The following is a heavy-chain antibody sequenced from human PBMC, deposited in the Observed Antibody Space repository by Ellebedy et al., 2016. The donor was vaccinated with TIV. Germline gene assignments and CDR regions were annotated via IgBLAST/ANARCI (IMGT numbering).Heavy chain of an antibody. CDR1: GFTVSSNY. V-gene: IGHV3-53*01. CDR3: ARKNSSGWTFDY. CDR2: IYSGGST. Sequence: GESLKISCAASGFTVSSNYMSWVRQAPGKGLEWVSVIYSGGSTYYADSVKCRFTISRDNSKNTLYLQMNSLRAEDTAVYYCARKNSSGWTFDYWGQGTLVTVSS. D-gene: IGHD6-19*01. J-gene: IGHJ4*02.